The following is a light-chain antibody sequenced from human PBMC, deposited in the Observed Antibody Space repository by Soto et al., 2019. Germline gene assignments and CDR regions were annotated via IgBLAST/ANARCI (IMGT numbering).Light chain of an antibody. CDR3: QQCDTSPWT. Sequence: EIVLTQSPGTLALSPGERAALSCRASESVSRSFLAWYQQKPGQAPRLLIYGASSRATGIPDRFSGSGSGTDFTLAISRLEPGDSAVYFCQQCDTSPWTFGQGTKVDIK. CDR1: ESVSRSF. CDR2: GAS. V-gene: IGKV3-20*01. J-gene: IGKJ1*01.